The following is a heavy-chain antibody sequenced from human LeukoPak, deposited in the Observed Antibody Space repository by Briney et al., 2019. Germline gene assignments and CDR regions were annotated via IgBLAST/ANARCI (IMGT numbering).Heavy chain of an antibody. CDR2: ISAHNGNT. CDR3: ARDRIAARPKGHWFDP. CDR1: GYAFTSYG. Sequence: ASVKVSCKASGYAFTSYGISWVRQAPGQGLEWMGWISAHNGNTNYAQKLQGRVTMTTDTSTSTAYMELRSLRSDDTAVYYCARDRIAARPKGHWFDPWGQGTLVTVSS. V-gene: IGHV1-18*01. D-gene: IGHD6-6*01. J-gene: IGHJ5*02.